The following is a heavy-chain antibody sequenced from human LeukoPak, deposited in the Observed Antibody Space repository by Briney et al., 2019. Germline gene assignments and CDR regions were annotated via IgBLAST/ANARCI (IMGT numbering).Heavy chain of an antibody. D-gene: IGHD7-27*01. CDR2: IHHSGNS. CDR1: GASVTDYY. CDR3: TRGHWGLQS. Sequence: SETLSLTCTVSGASVTDYYWSWIRQSPGKGSEWISYIHHSGNSDYNPSLRSRVTTSLDKSKNQFSLNLISVTAADTAVYYCTRGHWGLQSWSQGTLVTVSS. J-gene: IGHJ5*02. V-gene: IGHV4-59*02.